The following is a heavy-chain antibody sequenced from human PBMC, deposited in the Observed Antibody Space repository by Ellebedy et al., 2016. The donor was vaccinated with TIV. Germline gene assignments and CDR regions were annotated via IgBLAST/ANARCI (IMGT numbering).Heavy chain of an antibody. Sequence: GESLKISCAASGFTFSSYRMHWVRQAPGKGPVWVSRINIDGSSTSYADSVKGRFTISRDNAKNTLYLQMNSLRAEDTAVYYCARDRGYDTFDYWGQGILVTVSS. J-gene: IGHJ4*02. CDR1: GFTFSSYR. V-gene: IGHV3-74*01. CDR2: INIDGSST. D-gene: IGHD5-12*01. CDR3: ARDRGYDTFDY.